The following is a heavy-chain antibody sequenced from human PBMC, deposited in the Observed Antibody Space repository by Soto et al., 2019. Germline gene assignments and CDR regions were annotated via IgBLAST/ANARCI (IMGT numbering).Heavy chain of an antibody. Sequence: SETLSLTCAVYGGSFSGYYWSWIRQPPGKGLEWIGEINHSGSTNYNPSLKSRVTISVDTSKNQFSLKLSSVTAADTAVYYCARVNYVWGSYRYANFDYWGQGTLVSVSS. CDR3: ARVNYVWGSYRYANFDY. CDR1: GGSFSGYY. V-gene: IGHV4-34*01. J-gene: IGHJ4*02. D-gene: IGHD3-16*02. CDR2: INHSGST.